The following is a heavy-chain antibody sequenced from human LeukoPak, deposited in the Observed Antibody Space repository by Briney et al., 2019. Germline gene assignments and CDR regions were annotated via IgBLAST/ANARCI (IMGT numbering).Heavy chain of an antibody. D-gene: IGHD3-10*01. V-gene: IGHV4-38-2*02. CDR2: LYHSGST. Sequence: PSETLSLTCTVSGYSISSGYYWGWIRQPPGKGLEWIGRLYHSGSTYYNPSLKSRVTISIDTSKNQFSLKLSSVTAADTAVYYCARHRYYYRSGSYYGAPYYMDVWGKGTTVTISS. CDR1: GYSISSGYY. J-gene: IGHJ6*03. CDR3: ARHRYYYRSGSYYGAPYYMDV.